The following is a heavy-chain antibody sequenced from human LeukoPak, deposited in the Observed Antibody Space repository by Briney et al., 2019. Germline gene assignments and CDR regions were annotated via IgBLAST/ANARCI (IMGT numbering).Heavy chain of an antibody. J-gene: IGHJ3*02. V-gene: IGHV3-23*01. CDR3: AKVRFLEWYRGGFDI. Sequence: PGGSLRLSCAATGFTFSSYAMSWVRQAPGKGLEWVSGISTAGGNTYYADSVKDRFTISRDNSKNTLYVQMNSLRAEDTAVYYCAKVRFLEWYRGGFDIWGLGTMVTVSS. D-gene: IGHD3-3*01. CDR1: GFTFSSYA. CDR2: ISTAGGNT.